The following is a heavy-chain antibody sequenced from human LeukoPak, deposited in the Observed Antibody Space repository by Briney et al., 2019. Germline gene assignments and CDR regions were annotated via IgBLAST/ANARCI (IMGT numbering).Heavy chain of an antibody. CDR2: IYYSGST. D-gene: IGHD1-26*01. CDR3: ARSGSYHNNFDY. CDR1: GGSISSYY. V-gene: IGHV4-59*01. Sequence: KASETLSLTCTAPGGSISSYYWSWIRQPPGKGLEWTGYIYYSGSTNYNSSLKSRVTISVDTSKNQFSLKLNSVTAADTAVYYCARSGSYHNNFDYWGQGTLVTVSS. J-gene: IGHJ4*02.